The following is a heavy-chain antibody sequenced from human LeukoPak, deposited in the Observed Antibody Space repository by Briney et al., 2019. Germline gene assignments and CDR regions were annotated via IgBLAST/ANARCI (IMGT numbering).Heavy chain of an antibody. J-gene: IGHJ6*03. V-gene: IGHV1-2*02. D-gene: IGHD3-10*01. CDR1: GYTFTGYY. Sequence: ASVKVSCKASGYTFTGYYMHWVRQAPGQGLEWMGWINPNSGGTNYAQKFHGRVTMTRDTSISTAYMELSRLRSDDTAVYYCARSTGFGYYYYMDVWGKGTTVTVSS. CDR3: ARSTGFGYYYYMDV. CDR2: INPNSGGT.